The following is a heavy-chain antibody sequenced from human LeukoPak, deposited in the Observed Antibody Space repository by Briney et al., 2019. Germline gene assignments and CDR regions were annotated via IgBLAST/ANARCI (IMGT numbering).Heavy chain of an antibody. D-gene: IGHD4-17*01. V-gene: IGHV4-4*09. CDR3: ARQFNDNGDYLGWFDP. J-gene: IGHJ5*02. CDR2: IYTGWTT. CDR1: GTTISAFY. Sequence: SETLSLTCTVPGTTISAFYWAWIRQSPGKGLEWIGYIYTGWTTNYNPSLYSRVTISVDTSKNQIFLKLRSVTAADTAVYFCARQFNDNGDYLGWFDPWGQGTLVTVPP.